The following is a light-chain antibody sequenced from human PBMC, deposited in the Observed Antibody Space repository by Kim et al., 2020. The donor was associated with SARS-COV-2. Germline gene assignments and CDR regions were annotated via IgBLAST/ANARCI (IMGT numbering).Light chain of an antibody. J-gene: IGLJ3*02. CDR3: QTWDTGIGV. Sequence: QPVLTQSPSASASLGASVKLTCTLTSGHSSHAIAWHQQQPEKGPRYLMKLNSDGSHSKGDGIPDRFSGSSSGAERYLTISSLQSEDEADYYCQTWDTGIGVFGGGTQLTVL. CDR1: SGHSSHA. CDR2: LNSDGSH. V-gene: IGLV4-69*01.